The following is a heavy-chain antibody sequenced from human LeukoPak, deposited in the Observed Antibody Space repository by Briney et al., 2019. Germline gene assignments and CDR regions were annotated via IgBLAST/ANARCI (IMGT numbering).Heavy chain of an antibody. CDR1: GFTFSAYG. V-gene: IGHV3-30*02. CDR3: AKTGSAPSKTIYYYYYYYMDV. Sequence: GGSLRPSCSASGFTFSAYGMHWVRQAPGKGLEWVTFMRFDGSNKYYADSVKGRFTISRDNSQNTLYLQMNSLRAEDTGVYYCAKTGSAPSKTIYYYYYYYMDVWGKGTTVTISS. J-gene: IGHJ6*03. CDR2: MRFDGSNK. D-gene: IGHD3-3*01.